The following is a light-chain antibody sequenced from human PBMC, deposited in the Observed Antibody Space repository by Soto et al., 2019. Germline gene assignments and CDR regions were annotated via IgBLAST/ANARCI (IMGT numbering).Light chain of an antibody. CDR1: QGISSW. J-gene: IGKJ5*01. Sequence: IKRTQNNSTLSGSVGDRVTITCRASQGISSWLAWYQQKPGKAPKLLIYAASSLQSGVPSRFSGSGSGTDFTLTISSLQPEDFATYYCQQDNSFPLTFGQGTRLEIK. CDR2: AAS. CDR3: QQDNSFPLT. V-gene: IGKV1-12*01.